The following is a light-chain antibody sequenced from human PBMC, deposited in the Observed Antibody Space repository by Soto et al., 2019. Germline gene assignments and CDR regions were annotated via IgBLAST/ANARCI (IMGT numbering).Light chain of an antibody. CDR2: GAS. CDR3: QQCDSSPPT. V-gene: IGKV3-20*01. Sequence: DIVLTQSPGILSLSPGERATLTCRASQKIRTSYFAWYQQRPGQAPRLLIYGASKRATDVPDRFSGSGSGTDVTLTISRMEPEDFGVYYCQQCDSSPPTFGQGTKLEI. J-gene: IGKJ2*01. CDR1: QKIRTSY.